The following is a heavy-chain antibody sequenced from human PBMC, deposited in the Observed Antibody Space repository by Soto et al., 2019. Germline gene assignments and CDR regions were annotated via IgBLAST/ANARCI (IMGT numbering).Heavy chain of an antibody. V-gene: IGHV3-33*01. D-gene: IGHD3-22*01. CDR3: ARDVKTVGSSGYLSAFDI. J-gene: IGHJ3*02. Sequence: QVQLVESGGGVVQPGRSLRLSCAASGFTFSSYGMHWVRQAPGKGLEWVAVIWYDGSNKYYADSVKGRFTISRDNSKNTLYLQMNSLGAEDTAVYYCARDVKTVGSSGYLSAFDIWGQGTMVTVSS. CDR2: IWYDGSNK. CDR1: GFTFSSYG.